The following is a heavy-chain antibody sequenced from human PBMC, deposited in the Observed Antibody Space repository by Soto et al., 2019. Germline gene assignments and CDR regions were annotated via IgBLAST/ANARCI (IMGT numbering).Heavy chain of an antibody. CDR3: ARRGPGTSFDY. CDR2: ISGSGDST. D-gene: IGHD6-13*01. V-gene: IGHV3-23*01. Sequence: EVQLLDSGGGLVQPGGSLSLSCAASGFTFSSYAMNWVRQAPGKGLGWVSVISGSGDSTYYADSVKGRFTISRDNSKNTLYLQLNTLRTEDTAVYYCARRGPGTSFDYWGQGTLVTVSS. J-gene: IGHJ4*02. CDR1: GFTFSSYA.